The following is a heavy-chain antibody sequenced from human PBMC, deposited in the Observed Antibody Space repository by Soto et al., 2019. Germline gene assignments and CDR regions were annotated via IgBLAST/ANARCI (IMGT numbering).Heavy chain of an antibody. V-gene: IGHV4-31*03. D-gene: IGHD2-8*01. CDR2: IYYSGST. CDR3: ARRYAGNFDY. J-gene: IGHJ4*02. CDR1: GGSISSGGYY. Sequence: ILSLTCTVSGGSISSGGYYWSWIRQHPGKGLEWIGYIYYSGSTYYNPSLKSRVTISVDRSKNQFSLKLSSVTAADTAVYYCARRYAGNFDYWGQGTLVTVSS.